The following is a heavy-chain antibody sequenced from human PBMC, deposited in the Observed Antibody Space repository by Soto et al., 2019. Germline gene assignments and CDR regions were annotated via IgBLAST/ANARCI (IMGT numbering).Heavy chain of an antibody. CDR2: INSDGSST. CDR3: ARSRYYYDSSGPPDY. J-gene: IGHJ4*02. CDR1: GFTFCRYW. Sequence: GGSLTLSCAASGFTFCRYWMYWVRQAPGKGLVWVSRINSDGSSTSYADPVKGRFTISRDNAKNTLYLQMNSLRAEDTAVYYCARSRYYYDSSGPPDYWGQGTLVTVSS. V-gene: IGHV3-74*01. D-gene: IGHD3-22*01.